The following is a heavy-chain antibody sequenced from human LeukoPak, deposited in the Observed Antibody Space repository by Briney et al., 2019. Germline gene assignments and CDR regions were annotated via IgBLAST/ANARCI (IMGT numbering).Heavy chain of an antibody. CDR2: ISSSSSYI. Sequence: PGGSLRLACSASGFVFGNFAMSWVRQAPGKGLEWVSSISSSSSYIYYADSVKGRFTISRDNAKNSLYLQMNSLRAEDTAVYYCARDGTGAAGLIDYWGQGTLVTVSS. V-gene: IGHV3-21*01. J-gene: IGHJ4*02. D-gene: IGHD6-13*01. CDR1: GFVFGNFA. CDR3: ARDGTGAAGLIDY.